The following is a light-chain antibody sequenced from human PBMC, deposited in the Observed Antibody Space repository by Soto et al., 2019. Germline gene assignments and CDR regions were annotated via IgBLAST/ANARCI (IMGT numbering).Light chain of an antibody. CDR2: TAS. J-gene: IGKJ4*01. CDR1: QGIRND. CDR3: LQHNSYPPT. Sequence: DIQMTQSPSSLSASVGDRVTITCRARQGIRNDLVWYQQKPGKAPKRLIYTASSLQSGIPSRFSGSGSGTEFTLTISSLQPEDFATYYCLQHNSYPPTFGGGTKVEIK. V-gene: IGKV1-17*01.